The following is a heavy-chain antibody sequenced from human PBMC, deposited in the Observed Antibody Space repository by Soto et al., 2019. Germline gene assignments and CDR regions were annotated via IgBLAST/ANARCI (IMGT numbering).Heavy chain of an antibody. Sequence: QVQLQESGPGLVKPSQTLSLTCTVSGGSISSGGYYWSWIRQHPGKGLEGIGYIYYSGSTYYSPSLKSRVTISVDTSKNQFSLKLSSVTAADTAVYYCARDRPFNGDPTFDYWGQGTLVTVSS. CDR1: GGSISSGGYY. D-gene: IGHD4-17*01. J-gene: IGHJ4*02. V-gene: IGHV4-31*03. CDR3: ARDRPFNGDPTFDY. CDR2: IYYSGST.